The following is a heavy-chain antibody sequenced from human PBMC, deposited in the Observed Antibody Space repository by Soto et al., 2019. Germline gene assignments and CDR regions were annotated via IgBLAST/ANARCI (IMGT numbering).Heavy chain of an antibody. CDR3: ARVSLGATTITDYYYYGMDV. V-gene: IGHV3-23*01. Sequence: EVQLLESGGGLVQPGGSLRPSCAASGFTFSSYAMTWVRQAPGKGLEWVSGISGSGGGTYYADSVKGRFTISRDNSKSTLYLQMSSLRAEDTDVYYCARVSLGATTITDYYYYGMDVWGQGTTVTVSS. CDR2: ISGSGGGT. CDR1: GFTFSSYA. D-gene: IGHD1-26*01. J-gene: IGHJ6*02.